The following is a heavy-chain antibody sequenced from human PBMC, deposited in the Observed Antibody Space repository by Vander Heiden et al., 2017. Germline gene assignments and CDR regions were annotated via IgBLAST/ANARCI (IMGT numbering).Heavy chain of an antibody. J-gene: IGHJ3*02. CDR3: ARPMTTVTGGGAFDI. CDR1: GGSLSSSSYY. Sequence: QLQLQESGPGLVKRSETLSLTCTVPGGSLSSSSYYWGWIRQPPGKGLEWIGSIYYSGSTYYNPSLKSRVTISVDTSKNQFSLKLSSVTAADTAVYYCARPMTTVTGGGAFDIWGQGTMVTVSS. D-gene: IGHD4-17*01. CDR2: IYYSGST. V-gene: IGHV4-39*01.